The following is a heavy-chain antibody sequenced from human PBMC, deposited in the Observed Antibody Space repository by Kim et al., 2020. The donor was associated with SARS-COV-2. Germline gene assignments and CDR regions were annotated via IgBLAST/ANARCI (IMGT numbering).Heavy chain of an antibody. Sequence: GGSLRLSCAASGFTFNDYAMTWVRQVPGKGLEWISDIIGRGDRTQYADSVRGRFTISRDRSDNTLYLQLNSLRAEDTAVYYCARWRGLQFEFDSWGQGTL. CDR3: ARWRGLQFEFDS. D-gene: IGHD4-4*01. CDR2: IIGRGDRT. J-gene: IGHJ4*02. CDR1: GFTFNDYA. V-gene: IGHV3-23*01.